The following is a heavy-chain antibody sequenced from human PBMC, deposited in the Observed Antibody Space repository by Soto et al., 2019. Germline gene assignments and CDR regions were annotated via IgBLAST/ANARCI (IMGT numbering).Heavy chain of an antibody. CDR2: IKSKTDGGTT. V-gene: IGHV3-15*07. CDR1: GFTFNNAW. J-gene: IGHJ3*02. CDR3: TTDPPPGHYCSGGDCYSYDGFNI. Sequence: EVQLVESGGGLVKPGGSLRLFCAASGFTFNNAWINWVRQAPGKGLEWVGRIKSKTDGGTTDFAAPVKGRFTISRDDSKNTLFLQMNSLKTEDTAVYYCTTDPPPGHYCSGGDCYSYDGFNIWGQGTMVTVSS. D-gene: IGHD2-15*01.